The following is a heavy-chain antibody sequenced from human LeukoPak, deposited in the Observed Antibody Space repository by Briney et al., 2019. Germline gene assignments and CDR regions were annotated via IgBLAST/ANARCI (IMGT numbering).Heavy chain of an antibody. CDR1: GYTFTGYF. Sequence: ASVKVSCKASGYTFTGYFMHWVRQAPGQGLEWMGWINPGSGDTKYAQKFQGRVTMTRDTSISTAYMELSRLRSDDTAVYYCSRGVVAAADPTDVWGKGTTVTVSS. CDR3: SRGVVAAADPTDV. D-gene: IGHD2-15*01. CDR2: INPGSGDT. J-gene: IGHJ6*04. V-gene: IGHV1-2*02.